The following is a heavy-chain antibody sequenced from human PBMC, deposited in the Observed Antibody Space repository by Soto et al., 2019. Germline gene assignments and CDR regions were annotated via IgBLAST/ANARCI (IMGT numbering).Heavy chain of an antibody. CDR3: EKEPTAMDPRDLFCGNPPADY. D-gene: IGHD5-18*01. V-gene: IGHV3-23*01. J-gene: IGHJ4*02. CDR1: GFTFSSYA. CDR2: ISGSGENT. Sequence: EVQLLESWGVLLQPGGSLRLSCAASGFTFSSYAMNWVRQTPGKGLQWVSAISGSGENTYYADSVKGRFTISRDNSKNILYLHMNGLTVEDTAMYYCEKEPTAMDPRDLFCGNPPADYWGQGTLVTVPS.